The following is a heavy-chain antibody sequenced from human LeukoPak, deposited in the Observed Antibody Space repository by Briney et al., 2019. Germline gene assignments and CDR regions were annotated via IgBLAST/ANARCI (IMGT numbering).Heavy chain of an antibody. Sequence: GGSLRLSCAASGFTFSSYAMSWVRQAPGKGLEWVSAISGSGGSTYYADSVKGRFTISRDNAKNSLYLQMNSLRAEDTAVYYCARDCSGGSWGYWGQGTLVTVSS. J-gene: IGHJ4*02. CDR3: ARDCSGGSWGY. V-gene: IGHV3-23*01. CDR1: GFTFSSYA. D-gene: IGHD2-15*01. CDR2: ISGSGGST.